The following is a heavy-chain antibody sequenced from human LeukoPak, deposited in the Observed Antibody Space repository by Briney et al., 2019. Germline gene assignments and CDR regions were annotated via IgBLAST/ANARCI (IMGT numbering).Heavy chain of an antibody. CDR3: GTSRTFDY. CDR1: GLTVGGNY. CDR2: LHRDGST. Sequence: GSLRLSCAASGLTVGGNYVTWVRQAPGKGLEWVSILHRDGSTFYTDSVKGRFTFSRDNAQNSLYLQMNSLRVEDTAVYYCGTSRTFDYWGQGTLVTVSS. J-gene: IGHJ4*02. D-gene: IGHD1-7*01. V-gene: IGHV3-53*01.